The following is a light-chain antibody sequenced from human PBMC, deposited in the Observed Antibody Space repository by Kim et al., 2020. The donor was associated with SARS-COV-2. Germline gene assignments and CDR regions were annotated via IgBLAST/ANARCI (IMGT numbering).Light chain of an antibody. J-gene: IGKJ2*01. CDR2: GAS. Sequence: IVFLPSPGTLSLSPGERATLSCRASQSVIHNFLAWYQQKPGQAPRILIYGASNRATGIPDRFSGSGSGTDFTLTISRLEPEDFAVYYCQQYSSSPPRYTFGQGTKLEI. CDR1: QSVIHNF. V-gene: IGKV3-20*01. CDR3: QQYSSSPPRYT.